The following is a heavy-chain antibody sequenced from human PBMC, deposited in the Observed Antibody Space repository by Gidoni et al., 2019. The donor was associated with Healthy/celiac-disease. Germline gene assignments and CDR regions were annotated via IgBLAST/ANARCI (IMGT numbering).Heavy chain of an antibody. V-gene: IGHV3-48*04. CDR2: IRRSSGTI. CDR1: GFTFSSYS. D-gene: IGHD5-12*01. CDR3: ARSVATIWGASDY. Sequence: EVQLVESGGGLVQPGGSLRLSCAASGFTFSSYSMNWVRQAPGNGLEWVSYIRRSSGTIYYADAVKGRFTISRDNAKSALYMQMNSLRAEDTAVDYCARSVATIWGASDYWGQGTLVTVSS. J-gene: IGHJ4*02.